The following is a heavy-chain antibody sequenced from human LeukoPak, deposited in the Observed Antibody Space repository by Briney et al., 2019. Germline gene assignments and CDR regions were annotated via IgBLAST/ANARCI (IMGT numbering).Heavy chain of an antibody. D-gene: IGHD2-21*02. CDR2: IWYDGSNK. Sequence: GGSLRLSCAASGFTFSSYGMHWVRQAPGKGLEWVAVIWYDGSNKYYADSVKGRFTISRDNSKNTLYLQMNSLGAEDTAVYYCARGGHGDYFDYWGQGTLVTVSS. CDR3: ARGGHGDYFDY. V-gene: IGHV3-33*01. J-gene: IGHJ4*02. CDR1: GFTFSSYG.